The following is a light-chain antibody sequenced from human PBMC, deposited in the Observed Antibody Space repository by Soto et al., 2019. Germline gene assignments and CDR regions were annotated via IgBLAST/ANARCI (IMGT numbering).Light chain of an antibody. V-gene: IGLV2-8*01. CDR1: SSDIGGYKY. Sequence: HSALTQPPSASGSPGQSVTISCTGTSSDIGGYKYVSWYQQRPGKAPKLMIYEVIKRPSGVPDRFSGSKSGDTASLTVSGLQAEDEADYYCSSYAGNNKRVFGGGTKLTVL. J-gene: IGLJ3*02. CDR3: SSYAGNNKRV. CDR2: EVI.